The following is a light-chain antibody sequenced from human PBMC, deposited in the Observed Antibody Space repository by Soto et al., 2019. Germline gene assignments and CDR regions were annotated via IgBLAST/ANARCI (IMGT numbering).Light chain of an antibody. CDR2: AVA. CDR1: SSDVGIYNL. V-gene: IGLV2-14*02. J-gene: IGLJ1*01. Sequence: QSVLTQPASVSGSPGQSITISCTGTSSDVGIYNLVSWYQHHPGKAPKLLIYAVANRPSGISDRFSGSKSGNTASLTISGLQAEDEAEYYCSSYTSNSLYVFGSGTKLTVL. CDR3: SSYTSNSLYV.